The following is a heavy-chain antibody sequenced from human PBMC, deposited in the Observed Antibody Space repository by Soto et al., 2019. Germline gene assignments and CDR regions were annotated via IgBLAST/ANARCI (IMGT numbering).Heavy chain of an antibody. J-gene: IGHJ3*02. V-gene: IGHV1-3*01. CDR2: INAGNGNT. Sequence: ASVKVSCKASGYTFTSYAMHWVRQAPGQRLEWMGWINAGNGNTKYSQKFQGRVTITRDTSASTAYMELSSLRSEDTAVYYCARGRTTLVIGAFDIWGQGTMVTVSS. CDR1: GYTFTSYA. CDR3: ARGRTTLVIGAFDI. D-gene: IGHD4-17*01.